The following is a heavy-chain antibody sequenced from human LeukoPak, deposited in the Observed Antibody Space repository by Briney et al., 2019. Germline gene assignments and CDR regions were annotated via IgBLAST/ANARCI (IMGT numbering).Heavy chain of an antibody. J-gene: IGHJ5*02. CDR1: GGSFSGYY. V-gene: IGHV4-34*01. CDR3: ARDYYDSSGWTNWFDP. D-gene: IGHD3-22*01. CDR2: INHSGST. Sequence: PSGTLSLTCAVYGGSFSGYYWSWIRQPPGKGLEWIGEINHSGSTNYNPSLKSRVTISVDTSKNQFSLKLSSVTAADTAVYYCARDYYDSSGWTNWFDPWGQGTLVTVSS.